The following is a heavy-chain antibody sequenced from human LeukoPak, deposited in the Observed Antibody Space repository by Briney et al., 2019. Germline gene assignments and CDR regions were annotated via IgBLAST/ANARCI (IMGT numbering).Heavy chain of an antibody. J-gene: IGHJ4*02. CDR2: IIPIFGTA. CDR3: AKYYYDSSGYSYFDY. D-gene: IGHD3-22*01. Sequence: SSVKVSCKASGGTFSSYAISWVRQAPGQGLEWMGGIIPIFGTANYAQKFQGRVTITADESTSTAYMELSSLRSEDTAVYYCAKYYYDSSGYSYFDYWGLGTLVTVSS. CDR1: GGTFSSYA. V-gene: IGHV1-69*01.